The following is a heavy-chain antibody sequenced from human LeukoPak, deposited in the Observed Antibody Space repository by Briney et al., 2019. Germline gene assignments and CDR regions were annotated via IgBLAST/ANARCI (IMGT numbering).Heavy chain of an antibody. J-gene: IGHJ5*02. Sequence: GGSLRLSCASSGFTFSSYWMSWVRQAPGKGLEWVANIKQDGSEKYYVDSVKGRFTISRDNAKNSLYLPMNSLRAEDTAVYYCARCDSSSWDNWFDPWGQGTLVTVSS. CDR3: ARCDSSSWDNWFDP. V-gene: IGHV3-7*01. D-gene: IGHD6-13*01. CDR2: IKQDGSEK. CDR1: GFTFSSYW.